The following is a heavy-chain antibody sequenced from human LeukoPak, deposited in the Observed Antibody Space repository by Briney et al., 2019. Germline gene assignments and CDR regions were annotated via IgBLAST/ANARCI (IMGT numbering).Heavy chain of an antibody. CDR2: MNSNSGNT. V-gene: IGHV1-8*01. J-gene: IGHJ6*02. Sequence: GASVKVSCKASGYTFTSYDINWVRQATGQGLEWMGWMNSNSGNTGYAQKFQGRVTMTRNTSISTAYMELSSLRSEDTAVYYCASSLVVVAAEGMDVWGQGTTVTVSS. CDR1: GYTFTSYD. CDR3: ASSLVVVAAEGMDV. D-gene: IGHD2-15*01.